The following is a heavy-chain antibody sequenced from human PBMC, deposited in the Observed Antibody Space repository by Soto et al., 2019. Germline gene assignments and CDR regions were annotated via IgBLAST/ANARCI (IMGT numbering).Heavy chain of an antibody. D-gene: IGHD6-6*01. J-gene: IGHJ6*02. CDR3: ARQQLVPYYYYYYGMDV. Sequence: SETLCLTCSVYGGSFSVYYWSWIRQPPGKGLEWIGEINHSGSTNYNPSLKSRVTISVDTSKNQFSLKLSSVTAADTAVYYCARQQLVPYYYYYYGMDVWGQGTTVTVSS. CDR2: INHSGST. CDR1: GGSFSVYY. V-gene: IGHV4-34*01.